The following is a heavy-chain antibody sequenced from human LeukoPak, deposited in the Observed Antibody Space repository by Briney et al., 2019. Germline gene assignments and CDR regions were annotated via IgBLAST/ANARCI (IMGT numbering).Heavy chain of an antibody. Sequence: GGSLRLSCAAAGFTFRKYAMSGVRQAPGKGLEWVSAISGSDGRSHYADSVKGRFTTSRDNSKNTLWLQMNSLRAEDAAVYYCAKTAGSNWSFDYWGQGTLVTVSS. D-gene: IGHD6-13*01. CDR1: GFTFRKYA. CDR2: ISGSDGRS. J-gene: IGHJ4*02. V-gene: IGHV3-23*01. CDR3: AKTAGSNWSFDY.